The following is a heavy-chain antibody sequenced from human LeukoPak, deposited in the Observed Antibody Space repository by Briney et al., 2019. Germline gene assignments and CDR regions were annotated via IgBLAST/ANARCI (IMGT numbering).Heavy chain of an antibody. CDR2: IYYSGST. CDR1: GGSISSYY. D-gene: IGHD3-10*01. CDR3: ARVGTPTAPPPPPLIDY. Sequence: SETLSLTCTVSGGSISSYYWSWIRQPPGKGLEWIGYIYYSGSTHYNPSLKSRVTISVDRSKNQLSLKLSSVTAADTAVYYCARVGTPTAPPPPPLIDYWGQGTLVTVSS. J-gene: IGHJ4*02. V-gene: IGHV4-59*01.